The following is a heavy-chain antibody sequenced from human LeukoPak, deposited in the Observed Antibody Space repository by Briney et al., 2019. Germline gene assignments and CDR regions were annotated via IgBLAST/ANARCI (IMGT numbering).Heavy chain of an antibody. Sequence: ASVKVSCKASGYTFAGYYINWLRQAPGQGLEWRGRINPNLGGINYATKLQGRVTMTKDTSISTAYMELSRQRSDDTAVYYCARGAAGLVDYYDSSGYLGYWGQGTLVTVSS. V-gene: IGHV1-2*06. D-gene: IGHD3-22*01. CDR3: ARGAAGLVDYYDSSGYLGY. CDR2: INPNLGGI. CDR1: GYTFAGYY. J-gene: IGHJ4*02.